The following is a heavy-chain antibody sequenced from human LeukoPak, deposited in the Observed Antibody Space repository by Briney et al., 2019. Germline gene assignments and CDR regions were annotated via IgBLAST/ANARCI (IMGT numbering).Heavy chain of an antibody. Sequence: GGSLRLSCAASGFTFSSYRMHWVRQAPGKGLVWVSRINSDGSSTSYADSVKGRFTISRDNAKNTLYLQMNSLRAEDTAVYYCARVHSTASWEPTPPDYWGQGTLVTVSS. J-gene: IGHJ4*02. CDR1: GFTFSSYR. V-gene: IGHV3-74*01. CDR3: ARVHSTASWEPTPPDY. D-gene: IGHD1-26*01. CDR2: INSDGSST.